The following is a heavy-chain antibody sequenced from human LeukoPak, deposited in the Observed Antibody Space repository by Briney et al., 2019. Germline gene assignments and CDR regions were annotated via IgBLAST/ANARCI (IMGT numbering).Heavy chain of an antibody. D-gene: IGHD6-13*01. J-gene: IGHJ3*02. CDR3: AREPAAARRAFDI. Sequence: SETLSLTCTVSGGSISSGGYYWSWIRQPPGKGLEWIGYIYHSGSTYYNPSLKSRVTISVDRSKNQFSLKLSSVTAADTAVYYCAREPAAARRAFDIWGQGTMVTVSS. CDR2: IYHSGST. CDR1: GGSISSGGYY. V-gene: IGHV4-30-2*01.